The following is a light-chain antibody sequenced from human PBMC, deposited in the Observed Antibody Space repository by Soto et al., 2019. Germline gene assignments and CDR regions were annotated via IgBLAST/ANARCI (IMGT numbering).Light chain of an antibody. Sequence: QTVVTQEPALSVSPGGTVTLTCGLSSGSVSTKSYPSWYQLAPGQPPRTLIYNTNSLSSGVPARFSGSILENKAALTITGAQADDESDYSCVLYLGSGLWVFGGGTQLTVL. CDR2: NTN. V-gene: IGLV8-61*01. J-gene: IGLJ3*02. CDR1: SGSVSTKSY. CDR3: VLYLGSGLWV.